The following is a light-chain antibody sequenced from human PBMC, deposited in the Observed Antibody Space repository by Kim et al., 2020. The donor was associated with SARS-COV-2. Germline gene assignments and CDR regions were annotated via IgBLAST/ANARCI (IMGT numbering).Light chain of an antibody. CDR2: RSN. Sequence: RQTATLTCTGNSNNVGNQGASWLQHHQGHPPKVLSYRSNNRPSGISERLSASRSGNTASLTITGLQPEDEADYYCSAWDSSLKAVVFGGGTQLTVL. CDR3: SAWDSSLKAVV. J-gene: IGLJ2*01. CDR1: SNNVGNQG. V-gene: IGLV10-54*01.